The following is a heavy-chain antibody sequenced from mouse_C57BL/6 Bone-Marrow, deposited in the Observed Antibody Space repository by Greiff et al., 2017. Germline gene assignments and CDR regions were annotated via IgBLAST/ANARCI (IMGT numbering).Heavy chain of an antibody. CDR3: ARWVYINYGAY. J-gene: IGHJ3*01. CDR1: GYTFTSYW. V-gene: IGHV1-61*01. D-gene: IGHD2-5*01. CDR2: IYTSDSET. Sequence: QVQLQPPGAELVRPGSSVKLSCKASGYTFTSYWMDWVKQRPGQGLEWIGNIYTSDSETNYNQKFKDKATLTVDTSSSTPYMQLSSLTSEDSAVYYCARWVYINYGAYWGQGTLVTVSA.